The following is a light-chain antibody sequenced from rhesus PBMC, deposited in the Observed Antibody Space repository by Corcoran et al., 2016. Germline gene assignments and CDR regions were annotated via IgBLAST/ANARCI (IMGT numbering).Light chain of an antibody. CDR3: SSYTSTRACI. V-gene: IGLV2-13*03. CDR1: SSDIGGHNR. CDR2: EVS. J-gene: IGLJ1*01. Sequence: QAAPTQSPSVSGSPGQSVTISCSGTSSDIGGHNRVSWYQQHPGKVPKLMIYEVSKRPSGVSDRFSGSKSGNTASLTISGLQAEDEADYYCSSYTSTRACIFGSGTRLTVL.